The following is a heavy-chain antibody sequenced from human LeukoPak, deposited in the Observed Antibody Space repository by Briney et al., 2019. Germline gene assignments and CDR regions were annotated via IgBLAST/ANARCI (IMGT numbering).Heavy chain of an antibody. CDR2: SSWNSGSI. D-gene: IGHD3-16*02. CDR1: GFTFDDYA. Sequence: GGSLRLSCAASGFTFDDYAMHWVRQAPGKGLEWVSGSSWNSGSIGYADSVKGRFTISRDNAKNSLYLQMNSLRAEDMALYYCAKGWRLGELSLLDDAFDIWGQGTMVTVSS. CDR3: AKGWRLGELSLLDDAFDI. V-gene: IGHV3-9*03. J-gene: IGHJ3*02.